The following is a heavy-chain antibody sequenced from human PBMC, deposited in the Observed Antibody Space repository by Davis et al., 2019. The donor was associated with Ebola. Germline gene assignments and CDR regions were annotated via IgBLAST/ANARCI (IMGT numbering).Heavy chain of an antibody. CDR1: GFTFSSYG. J-gene: IGHJ2*01. V-gene: IGHV3-7*03. CDR3: ARGRLLQAAMAYWYFDL. Sequence: GGSLRLSCAASGFTFSSYGMHWVRQAPGKGLEWVANINHDGSEKYYVDSVKGRFTISRDHAKNSLYLQMNSLRAEDTAVYYCARGRLLQAAMAYWYFDLWGRGTLVTVSS. D-gene: IGHD5-18*01. CDR2: INHDGSEK.